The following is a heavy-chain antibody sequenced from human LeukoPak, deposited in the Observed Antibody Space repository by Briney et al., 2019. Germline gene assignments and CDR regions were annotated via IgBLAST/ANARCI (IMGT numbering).Heavy chain of an antibody. CDR2: IYYSGST. CDR3: ARQWPHRGVMSLDY. Sequence: SETLSLTCTVSGGSISSYYWSWIRQPPGKGLEWIGYIYYSGSTNYNPSLKSRVTISVDTSKNQFSLKLSSVTAADTAVYYCARQWPHRGVMSLDYWGQGTLVTVSS. CDR1: GGSISSYY. D-gene: IGHD3-10*01. V-gene: IGHV4-59*08. J-gene: IGHJ4*02.